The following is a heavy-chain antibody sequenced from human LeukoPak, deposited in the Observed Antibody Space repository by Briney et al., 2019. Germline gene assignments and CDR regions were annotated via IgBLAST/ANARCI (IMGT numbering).Heavy chain of an antibody. J-gene: IGHJ4*02. CDR1: GFTFSSYS. D-gene: IGHD3-9*01. V-gene: IGHV3-21*01. CDR3: ASDYYDILTGYVTGNDY. Sequence: PGRSLRLSCAASGFTFSSYSMHWVHQAPGKGLEWVSSISSNSSYIYYADSVNGRFNISRDNDKNTLYLQMNRMRAEDTAVYYCASDYYDILTGYVTGNDYWGQGTLVTVSS. CDR2: ISSNSSYI.